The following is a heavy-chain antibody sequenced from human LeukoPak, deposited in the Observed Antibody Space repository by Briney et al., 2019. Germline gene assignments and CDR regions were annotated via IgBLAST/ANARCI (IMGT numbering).Heavy chain of an antibody. CDR1: GGSIDITNY. V-gene: IGHV4-4*02. CDR3: TREDRPYCPFAY. D-gene: IGHD1-26*01. CDR2: IAHDGTT. Sequence: SETLCLTRGVPGGSIDITNYWSWVRQAPGKGLEWIGEIAHDGTTNYNPSLRSRVAMSFDRANNQFSLSLTSVTAADTTVYYCTREDRPYCPFAYWGQGVLVTVSS. J-gene: IGHJ4*02.